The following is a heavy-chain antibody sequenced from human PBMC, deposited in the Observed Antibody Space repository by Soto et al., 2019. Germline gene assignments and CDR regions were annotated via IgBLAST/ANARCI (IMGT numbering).Heavy chain of an antibody. CDR2: ISGSGRST. CDR3: AKAPPFDYGSGSYNSYYYYYMDV. V-gene: IGHV3-23*01. D-gene: IGHD3-10*01. Sequence: GGSLRLSCAASGFTFSSYAMSWVRQAPGKGLEWVSAISGSGRSTYYADSVKGRFTISRDNSKNTLYLQMNSLRAEDTAVYYCAKAPPFDYGSGSYNSYYYYYMDVWGKGTTVTVSS. CDR1: GFTFSSYA. J-gene: IGHJ6*03.